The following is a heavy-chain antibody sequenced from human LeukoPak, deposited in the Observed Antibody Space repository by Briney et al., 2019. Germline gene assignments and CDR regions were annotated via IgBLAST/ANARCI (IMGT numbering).Heavy chain of an antibody. D-gene: IGHD1-26*01. CDR3: ATVIVGATGGDY. J-gene: IGHJ4*02. CDR2: INPSGGST. V-gene: IGHV1-46*01. CDR1: GYTFTSYY. Sequence: ASVKVSCRASGYTFTSYYMHWVRQAPGQGLEWMGIINPSGGSTSYAQKFQGRVTMTRDTSTSTVYMELSSLRSEDTAVYYCATVIVGATGGDYWGQGTLVTVSS.